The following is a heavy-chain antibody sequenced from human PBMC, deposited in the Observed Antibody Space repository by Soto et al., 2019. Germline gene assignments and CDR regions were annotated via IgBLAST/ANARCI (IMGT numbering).Heavy chain of an antibody. CDR2: ISYDGSNK. CDR3: AKVYYDFWSGYYGAFDI. CDR1: GVTFISYG. J-gene: IGHJ3*02. D-gene: IGHD3-3*01. V-gene: IGHV3-30*18. Sequence: GGSLRLSCAASGVTFISYGMHLVRQATGKGLEWVAVISYDGSNKYYADSVKGRFTISRDNSKNTLYLQMNSLRAEDTAVYYCAKVYYDFWSGYYGAFDIWGQGTMVTVSS.